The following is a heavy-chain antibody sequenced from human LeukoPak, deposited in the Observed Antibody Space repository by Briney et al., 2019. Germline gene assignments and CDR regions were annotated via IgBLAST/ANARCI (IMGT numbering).Heavy chain of an antibody. J-gene: IGHJ4*02. D-gene: IGHD1-26*01. CDR2: INPNSGGT. CDR3: ARKISYTVGATDFDY. Sequence: ASVKVSCKASGYTFTGYYMHWVRQAPGQGLEWMGWINPNSGGTNYAQKFQGRVTMTRDTSISTAYMELSRLRSDDTAVYYCARKISYTVGATDFDYWGQGTLVTVSS. CDR1: GYTFTGYY. V-gene: IGHV1-2*02.